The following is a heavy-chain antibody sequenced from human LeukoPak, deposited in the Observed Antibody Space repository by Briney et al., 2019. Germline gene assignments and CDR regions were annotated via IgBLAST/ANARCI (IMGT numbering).Heavy chain of an antibody. CDR1: GGSISSGGYY. CDR3: ARGLRVRYSSGWYSAPFDY. Sequence: PSETLSLTCTVSGGSISSGGYYWSWIRQHPGKGLEWIGYIYYSGSTYYNPSLKSQVTISVDTSKNQFSLKLSSVTAADTAVYYCARGLRVRYSSGWYSAPFDYWGQGTLVTVSS. D-gene: IGHD6-19*01. CDR2: IYYSGST. J-gene: IGHJ4*02. V-gene: IGHV4-31*01.